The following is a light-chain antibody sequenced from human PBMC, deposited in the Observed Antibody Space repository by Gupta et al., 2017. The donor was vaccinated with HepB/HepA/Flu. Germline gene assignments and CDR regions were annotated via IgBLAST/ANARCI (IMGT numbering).Light chain of an antibody. CDR2: AAS. CDR1: QSISSY. J-gene: IGKJ1*01. CDR3: QQSYSTPRT. Sequence: DIQITQSPSSLSASVGDRVTITCRASQSISSYLNWYQQKPGKAPKLLIYAASSLQSGVRSRFSGSGSGTDFTLTISSLQPEYFATYYCQQSYSTPRTFGQGTKVEIK. V-gene: IGKV1-39*01.